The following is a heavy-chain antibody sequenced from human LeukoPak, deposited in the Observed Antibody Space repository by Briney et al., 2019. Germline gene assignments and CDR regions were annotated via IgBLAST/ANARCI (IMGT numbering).Heavy chain of an antibody. V-gene: IGHV3-30-3*01. J-gene: IGHJ4*02. CDR3: AKDRSGYEEYYFDY. Sequence: GGSLRLSCAASGFTFSNFAMHWVRQAPGKGLEWVAVISYDATNKYYIDSVKGRFTISRDNSKNTVYLQMNSLRPEDTAVYYCAKDRSGYEEYYFDYWGQGTLVTVSS. D-gene: IGHD5-12*01. CDR1: GFTFSNFA. CDR2: ISYDATNK.